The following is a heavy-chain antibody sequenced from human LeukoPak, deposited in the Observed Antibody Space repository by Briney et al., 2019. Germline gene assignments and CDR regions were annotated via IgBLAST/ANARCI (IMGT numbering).Heavy chain of an antibody. CDR1: GFTFSSYW. D-gene: IGHD4-23*01. V-gene: IGHV3-7*01. CDR3: ASSHGGNSYYFDY. J-gene: IGHJ4*02. Sequence: GGSLRLSCAASGFTFSSYWMSWVRQAPGKGLEWVANIKQDGSEKYYVDSVKGRFTISRDNAKNSLYLQMNSLRAEDTAVYYCASSHGGNSYYFDYWGQGTLVTVSA. CDR2: IKQDGSEK.